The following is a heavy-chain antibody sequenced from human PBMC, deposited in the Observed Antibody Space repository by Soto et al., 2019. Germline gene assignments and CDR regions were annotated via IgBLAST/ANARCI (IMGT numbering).Heavy chain of an antibody. D-gene: IGHD2-15*01. CDR3: ARDPIGYCSGGSCYPDY. J-gene: IGHJ4*02. CDR1: GFTFSSYG. Sequence: GGSLRLSCAASGFTFSSYGMHWVRQAPGKGLEWVAVIWYDGSNKYYADSVKGRFTISRDNSKNTLYLQMNSLRAEDTAVYYCARDPIGYCSGGSCYPDYWGQGTLVTVSS. V-gene: IGHV3-33*01. CDR2: IWYDGSNK.